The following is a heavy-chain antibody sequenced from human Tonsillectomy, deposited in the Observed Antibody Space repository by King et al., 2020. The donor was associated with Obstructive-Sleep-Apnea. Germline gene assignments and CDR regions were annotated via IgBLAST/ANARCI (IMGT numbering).Heavy chain of an antibody. Sequence: VQLVESGAEVKKPGASVKVSCKASGYTFTSYGISWVRQAPGQGLEWMGWISAYNGNTNYAQKLQGRVTMTTDTSTSTAYMELRSLRSDDTAVYYCARVGYDSSGYHSSTYYYYYGMDVWGQGTTVTVSS. CDR3: ARVGYDSSGYHSSTYYYYYGMDV. CDR2: ISAYNGNT. CDR1: GYTFTSYG. D-gene: IGHD3-22*01. J-gene: IGHJ6*02. V-gene: IGHV1-18*01.